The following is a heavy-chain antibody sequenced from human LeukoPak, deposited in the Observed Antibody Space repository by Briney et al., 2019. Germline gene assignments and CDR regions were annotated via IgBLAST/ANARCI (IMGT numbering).Heavy chain of an antibody. J-gene: IGHJ4*02. CDR1: GFTFSSYG. CDR2: ITYDGSNK. V-gene: IGHV3-30*18. Sequence: GGSLRLSCAASGFTFSSYGMHWVRQAPGKGLEWVAVITYDGSNKYYADAVKGRFTISRDTSKNTLYLQMNSLRADDTAVYYCAKDEGRYIIDYWGQGTLVTVSS. D-gene: IGHD1-26*01. CDR3: AKDEGRYIIDY.